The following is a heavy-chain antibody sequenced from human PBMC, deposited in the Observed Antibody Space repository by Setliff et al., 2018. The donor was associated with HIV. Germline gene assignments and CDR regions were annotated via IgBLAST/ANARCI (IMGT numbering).Heavy chain of an antibody. V-gene: IGHV3-73*01. J-gene: IGHJ4*02. CDR3: TRLTNMGDGSGYYYADF. Sequence: GGSLRLSCTASGFTFESAWMSWVRQAPGKGLEWVGRIRGKRNNYATAYPASVKGRFTISRDDSKNTAYLHMDRLKTEDTAVYYCTRLTNMGDGSGYYYADFWGQGTLVTVSS. CDR1: GFTFESAW. CDR2: IRGKRNNYAT. D-gene: IGHD3-22*01.